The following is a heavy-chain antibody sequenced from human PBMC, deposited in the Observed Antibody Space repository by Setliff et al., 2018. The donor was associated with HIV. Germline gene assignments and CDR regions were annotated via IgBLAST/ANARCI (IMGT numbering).Heavy chain of an antibody. Sequence: SETLSLTCSVSSDSISSGSYYWSWIRLPAGKGLEWIGQIHTSGSTNYNPSLKSRVTISIDTSNNQFSLQLSSVTAADTAVYYCARRTYGSGRSDPWGQGTLVTVSS. CDR2: IHTSGST. V-gene: IGHV4-61*09. D-gene: IGHD6-19*01. CDR1: SDSISSGSYY. J-gene: IGHJ5*02. CDR3: ARRTYGSGRSDP.